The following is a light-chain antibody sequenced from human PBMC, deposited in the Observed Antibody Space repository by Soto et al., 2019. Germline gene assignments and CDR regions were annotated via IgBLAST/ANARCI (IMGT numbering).Light chain of an antibody. CDR1: QSVFYTSGNKNY. J-gene: IGKJ2*01. V-gene: IGKV4-1*01. CDR3: QQCYGTPPHT. CDR2: WAS. Sequence: DFVLTQSPDSLAVSLGERATINCKSSQSVFYTSGNKNYLAWYQQKPGQPPKLLIAWASTRESGVPDRFSGSGSGTNFTLTISSLQAEDVAVYYCQQCYGTPPHTFGQGTKLEVK.